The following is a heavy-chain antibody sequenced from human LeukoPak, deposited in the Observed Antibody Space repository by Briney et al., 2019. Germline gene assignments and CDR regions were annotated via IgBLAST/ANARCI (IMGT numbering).Heavy chain of an antibody. CDR1: GYTFTTYN. D-gene: IGHD3-9*01. Sequence: ASVKVSCKASGYTFTTYNINWVRQAPGQGLEWMGWISGYNGNTNYAQKLQGRVTMTTDTSTSTAYMELRSLRSDDTAVYYCARAANYDILTGSPYYYYYMDVWGKGTTVTVSS. CDR2: ISGYNGNT. CDR3: ARAANYDILTGSPYYYYYMDV. J-gene: IGHJ6*03. V-gene: IGHV1-18*01.